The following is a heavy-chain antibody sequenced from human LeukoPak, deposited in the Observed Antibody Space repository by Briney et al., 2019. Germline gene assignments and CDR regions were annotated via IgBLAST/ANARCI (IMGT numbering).Heavy chain of an antibody. Sequence: PSQTLSLTCTVAGGSISSYYWSWIRQPAGKGLEWIGRIYTSGSTNYNPSLKSRVTMSVDTSKNQFSLKLSSVTAADTAVYYCASSIAVAGTDYWGQGTLVTVSS. V-gene: IGHV4-4*07. CDR1: GGSISSYY. CDR2: IYTSGST. J-gene: IGHJ4*02. D-gene: IGHD6-19*01. CDR3: ASSIAVAGTDY.